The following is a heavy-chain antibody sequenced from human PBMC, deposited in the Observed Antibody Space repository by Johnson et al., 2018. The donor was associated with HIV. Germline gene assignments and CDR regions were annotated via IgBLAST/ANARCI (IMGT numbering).Heavy chain of an antibody. CDR1: GFTFSTYD. J-gene: IGHJ3*02. D-gene: IGHD2-15*01. Sequence: EKLVESGGGLVQPGGSLRLSCAASGFTFSTYDMHWVRQAPGKGLEWVSVIYRAGSTYYADSMQGRFTNSRDNAKNSLYLQMNSLRAEDTALYYCARSKDCSGGSCPDGFDIWGQGTMVIVSS. CDR2: IYRAGST. V-gene: IGHV3-66*01. CDR3: ARSKDCSGGSCPDGFDI.